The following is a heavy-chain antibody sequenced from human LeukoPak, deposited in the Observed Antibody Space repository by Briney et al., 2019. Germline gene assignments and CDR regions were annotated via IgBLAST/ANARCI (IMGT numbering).Heavy chain of an antibody. CDR1: GGSLSGSRFH. Sequence: SETLSLTCSVSGGSLSGSRFHWGWVRQSPGRGLEWLGSFYSGRSTYQNPSLSSRVTISEDTSKNQFSLKLTSVTAADTAVYYCARGTPVAGNEYFQHWGQGSLVIVSS. V-gene: IGHV4-39*07. CDR2: FYSGRST. CDR3: ARGTPVAGNEYFQH. J-gene: IGHJ1*01. D-gene: IGHD6-19*01.